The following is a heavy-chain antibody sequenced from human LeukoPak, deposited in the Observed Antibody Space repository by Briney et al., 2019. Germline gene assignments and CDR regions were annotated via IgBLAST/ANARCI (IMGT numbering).Heavy chain of an antibody. V-gene: IGHV3-15*01. Sequence: GGSLRLSCAASGFTFSNAWMSWVRQAPGEGLEWVGRIKSKSDGGTTEYAAPLKGRFTISRDDSKNTLFLQMNSLTTEDTAVYYCTTPTTVVDYWGQGTLVTVSS. CDR2: IKSKSDGGTT. CDR3: TTPTTVVDY. CDR1: GFTFSNAW. J-gene: IGHJ4*02. D-gene: IGHD4-23*01.